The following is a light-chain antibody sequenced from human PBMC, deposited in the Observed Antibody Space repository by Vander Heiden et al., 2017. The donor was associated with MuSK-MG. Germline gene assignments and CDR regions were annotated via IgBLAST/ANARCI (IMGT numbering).Light chain of an antibody. J-gene: IGKJ5*01. CDR1: QGISSY. CDR3: QQCYSSPIT. Sequence: IQMTQSPSFLSASIGDRVTITCRTSQGISSYLYWYQQKPVKAPKLLIYAASTLQSGVPSRFSGSGSGTDFTLTISSLQSEDFATYYCQQCYSSPITFGGGTRLEIK. V-gene: IGKV1-39*01. CDR2: AAS.